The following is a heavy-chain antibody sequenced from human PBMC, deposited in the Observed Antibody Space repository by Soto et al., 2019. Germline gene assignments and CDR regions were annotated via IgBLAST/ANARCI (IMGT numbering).Heavy chain of an antibody. CDR1: GFTLSRYA. CDR3: ARVLGTYSRVGTFDY. CDR2: ISYDGSNR. Sequence: XGSLRLSCAAAGFTLSRYAVHWVRKAPGKGLDWVAVISYDGSNRCYADSVKGRFTISRDNSKNTLYLQMNSLRAEDTAVYYCARVLGTYSRVGTFDYWGQGALVTVSS. V-gene: IGHV3-30-3*01. J-gene: IGHJ4*02. D-gene: IGHD1-26*01.